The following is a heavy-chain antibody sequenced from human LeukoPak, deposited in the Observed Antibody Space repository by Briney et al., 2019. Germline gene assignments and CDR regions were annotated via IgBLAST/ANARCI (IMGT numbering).Heavy chain of an antibody. Sequence: SETLSLTCTVSGGSIGSYYWSWIRQPPGKGLEWIGYIYASGSTNYNPSLKSRVTISVDTSKNQFSLKVSSVTAADTAVYYCARGRHSGTYSYYYTDVWGRGTTVTVSS. CDR1: GGSIGSYY. J-gene: IGHJ6*03. CDR2: IYASGST. CDR3: ARGRHSGTYSYYYTDV. D-gene: IGHD6-13*01. V-gene: IGHV4-4*09.